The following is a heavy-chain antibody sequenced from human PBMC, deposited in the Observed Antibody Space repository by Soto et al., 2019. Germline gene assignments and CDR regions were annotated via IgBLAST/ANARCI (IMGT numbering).Heavy chain of an antibody. D-gene: IGHD3-22*01. CDR1: GGSISSGDYY. J-gene: IGHJ5*02. V-gene: IGHV4-30-4*01. CDR2: IYYSGST. CDR3: ARERDSSGYYPPGNWFDP. Sequence: SSETLSLTCTVSGGSISSGDYYWSWIRQPPGKGLEWIGYIYYSGSTYYNPSLKSRVTISVDTSKNQFSLKLSSVTAADTAVYYCARERDSSGYYPPGNWFDPWGQGTLVTVSS.